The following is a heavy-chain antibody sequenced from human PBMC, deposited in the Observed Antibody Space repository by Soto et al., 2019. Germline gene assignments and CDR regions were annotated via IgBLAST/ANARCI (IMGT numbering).Heavy chain of an antibody. CDR3: AKETGSTPNFEY. CDR1: GFTCSRYD. Sequence: ASVKVSCKVSGFTCSRYDIHWVRQAPGQRLEWMGWINADSGYATYSQNFQGRVTFTRDASASTAYMELSRLRSEETAMYYCAKETGSTPNFEYWGQGTLVTVSS. CDR2: INADSGYA. V-gene: IGHV1-3*01. J-gene: IGHJ4*02. D-gene: IGHD3-10*01.